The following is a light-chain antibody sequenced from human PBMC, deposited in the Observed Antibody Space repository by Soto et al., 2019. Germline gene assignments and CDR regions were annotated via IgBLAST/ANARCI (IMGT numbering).Light chain of an antibody. J-gene: IGLJ2*01. CDR1: SSDVGGYNS. V-gene: IGLV2-14*01. CDR2: DVS. Sequence: QSALTQPASVSGSPGQSIAISCTGTSSDVGGYNSVSWYQQHPGKAPKRMIYDVSNRPSGVSNRFSGSKSGNTASLTISGLQAEDEADYYCSSYTASSSPPVVFGGGTKLTVL. CDR3: SSYTASSSPPVV.